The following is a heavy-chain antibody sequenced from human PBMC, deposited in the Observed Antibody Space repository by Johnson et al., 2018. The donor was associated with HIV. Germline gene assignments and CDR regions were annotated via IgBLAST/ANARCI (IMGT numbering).Heavy chain of an antibody. Sequence: VQLVESGGGLVQPGRSLRLSCAASGFSFDDYAMHWVRQAPGKGLEWVSGISWNSGSIGYADSVKGRFTISRDNARYSLYLQMNSLRAEDTALYYCAKLDVSLDAFDIWGQGTMVTVSS. D-gene: IGHD5/OR15-5a*01. CDR2: ISWNSGSI. V-gene: IGHV3-9*01. J-gene: IGHJ3*02. CDR3: AKLDVSLDAFDI. CDR1: GFSFDDYA.